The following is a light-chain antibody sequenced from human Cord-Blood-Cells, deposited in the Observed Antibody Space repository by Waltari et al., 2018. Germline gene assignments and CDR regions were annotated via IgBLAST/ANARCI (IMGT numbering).Light chain of an antibody. V-gene: IGLV5-45*01. CDR2: YKSDSDK. CDR3: MIWHSSASM. CDR1: SGINVGTSR. Sequence: QAVLTQPASLSASPGASASLTCTLRSGINVGTSRIYWYQQKPGSPPQYRLRYKSDSDKQQGSGVPSRFSGSKDASANAGILLISGLQSEDEADYYCMIWHSSASMFGGGTKLTVL. J-gene: IGLJ3*02.